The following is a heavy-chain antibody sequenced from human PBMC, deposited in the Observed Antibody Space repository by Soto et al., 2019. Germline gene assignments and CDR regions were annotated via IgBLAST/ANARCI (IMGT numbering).Heavy chain of an antibody. V-gene: IGHV2-5*02. CDR3: AHIVVAGLGYYFDY. D-gene: IGHD6-19*01. CDR2: IYWDDDK. Sequence: QITLKESGPTLVKPTQTLTLTCTFSGFSLSSTRMAVGWIRQPPGKALEWLALIYWDDDKRYSPFLKSRLTNTQDPLKNPGVLTMSNMDPVDTARYYCAHIVVAGLGYYFDYWGQGTLVTVSS. CDR1: GFSLSSTRMA. J-gene: IGHJ4*02.